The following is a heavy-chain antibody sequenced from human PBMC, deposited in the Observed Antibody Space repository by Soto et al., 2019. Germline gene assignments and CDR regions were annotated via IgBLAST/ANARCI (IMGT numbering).Heavy chain of an antibody. V-gene: IGHV1-8*01. CDR1: GYTFTSYD. Sequence: QVQLVQSGAEVKKPGASVKVSCKASGYTFTSYDINWVRQATGQGLEYLGWMNPNSGNTGYVQKFQGRVTMTRDTSISTSYMELSSLRSEDTAVYYCARSIKYADYSRWFDPLGQRTLVTVSS. J-gene: IGHJ5*02. D-gene: IGHD3-16*01. CDR2: MNPNSGNT. CDR3: ARSIKYADYSRWFDP.